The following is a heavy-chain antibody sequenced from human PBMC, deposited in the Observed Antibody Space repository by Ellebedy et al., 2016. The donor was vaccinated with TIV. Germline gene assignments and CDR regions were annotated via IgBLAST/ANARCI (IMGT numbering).Heavy chain of an antibody. D-gene: IGHD1-14*01. CDR2: ITNSGTST. V-gene: IGHV3-23*01. J-gene: IGHJ3*02. Sequence: GESLKISCTASGFTFSNTAMSWVRQAPGKGLEWITAITNSGTSTYYAYSVKGRFTVSRDNSKNTLYLQVDSLQADETAIYYCPSEPWGVGPAFDIWGQGTMVTVSS. CDR1: GFTFSNTA. CDR3: PSEPWGVGPAFDI.